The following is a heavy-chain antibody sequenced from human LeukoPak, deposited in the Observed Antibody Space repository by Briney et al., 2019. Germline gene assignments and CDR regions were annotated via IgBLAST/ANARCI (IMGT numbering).Heavy chain of an antibody. CDR1: GDSISSYY. CDR2: IYTTGST. V-gene: IGHV4-4*07. D-gene: IGHD6-13*01. Sequence: SETLSLTCTVSGDSISSYYWSWIRQPAGKGLEWIGRIYTTGSTNYNPSLKSRVTMSVDTSKNHFSLKLSSVTSPDTAVYYCARGIAAAAKQEGFDFWGQGTLVTVSS. J-gene: IGHJ4*02. CDR3: ARGIAAAAKQEGFDF.